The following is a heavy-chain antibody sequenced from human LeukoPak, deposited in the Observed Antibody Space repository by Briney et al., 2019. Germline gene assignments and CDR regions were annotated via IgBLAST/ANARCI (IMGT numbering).Heavy chain of an antibody. CDR1: GFTFSSYS. CDR3: AKDITNYYGSGSYYKANDAFDI. CDR2: IYSGGST. J-gene: IGHJ3*02. V-gene: IGHV3-53*01. Sequence: GGSLRLSCAASGFTFSSYSMNWVRQAPGKGLEWVSVIYSGGSTYFADSVKGRFTISWDYSKNTLYLQMNSLRAEDTAVYYCAKDITNYYGSGSYYKANDAFDIWGQGTMVTVSS. D-gene: IGHD3-10*01.